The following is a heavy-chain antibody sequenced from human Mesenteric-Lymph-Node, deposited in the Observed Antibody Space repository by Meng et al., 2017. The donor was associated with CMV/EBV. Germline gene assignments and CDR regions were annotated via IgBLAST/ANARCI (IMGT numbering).Heavy chain of an antibody. CDR2: INHSGST. J-gene: IGHJ4*02. V-gene: IGHV4-39*07. Sequence: GSLRLSCTVSGGSVSSGSYYWSWIRQPPGKGLEWIGEINHSGSTNYNPSLKSRVTISVDTSKNQFSLKLSSVTAADTAVYYCASARYSGSYLADYWGQGTLVTVSS. CDR1: GGSVSSGSYY. D-gene: IGHD1-26*01. CDR3: ASARYSGSYLADY.